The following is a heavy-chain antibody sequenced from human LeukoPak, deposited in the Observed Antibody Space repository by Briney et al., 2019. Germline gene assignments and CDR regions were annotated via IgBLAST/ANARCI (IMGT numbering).Heavy chain of an antibody. V-gene: IGHV4-39*01. Sequence: TSETLSLTCTVSGGSISSSSYYWGWIRQPPGKGLEWIGSIYYSGSTYYNPSLKSRVTISVDTSKNQFSLKLSSVTAADTAVYYCASGGWLRIFDYWGQGTLVTVSS. D-gene: IGHD5-12*01. CDR2: IYYSGST. CDR1: GGSISSSSYY. CDR3: ASGGWLRIFDY. J-gene: IGHJ4*02.